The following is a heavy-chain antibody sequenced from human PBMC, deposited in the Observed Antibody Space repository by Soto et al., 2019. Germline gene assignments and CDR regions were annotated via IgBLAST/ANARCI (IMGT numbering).Heavy chain of an antibody. CDR1: GFTFSSYA. J-gene: IGHJ1*01. CDR3: ANRTVPNRPYSGSYTEYFQH. Sequence: EVQLLESGGGLVQPGGSLRLSCAASGFTFSSYAMSGVRQAPGKGLEWVSAISGSGGSTYYADSVKGRFTISRDNSKNTLYLQMNSLRAEDTAVYYCANRTVPNRPYSGSYTEYFQHWGQGTLVTVSA. V-gene: IGHV3-23*01. CDR2: ISGSGGST. D-gene: IGHD1-26*01.